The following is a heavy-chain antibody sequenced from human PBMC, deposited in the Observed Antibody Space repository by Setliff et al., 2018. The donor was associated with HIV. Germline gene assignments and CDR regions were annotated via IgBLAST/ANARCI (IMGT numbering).Heavy chain of an antibody. Sequence: PSETLSLTCTVSGGSISSSSDYWGWIRQPPGKGLEWIGYIYYSGSTYYNPSLKSRITISVDTSKNQFSLKLSSVTAADTAVYYCAREYCSAGSCYSGRWGQGVLVTVSS. CDR1: GGSISSSSDY. CDR2: IYYSGST. CDR3: AREYCSAGSCYSGR. J-gene: IGHJ4*02. V-gene: IGHV4-39*02. D-gene: IGHD2-15*01.